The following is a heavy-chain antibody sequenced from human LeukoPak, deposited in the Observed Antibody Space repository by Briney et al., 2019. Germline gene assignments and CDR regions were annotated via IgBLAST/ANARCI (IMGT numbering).Heavy chain of an antibody. CDR1: GYTFTSYG. J-gene: IGHJ3*02. D-gene: IGHD2-2*01. Sequence: GASVKVSCKASGYTFTSYGISWVRQAPGQGLEWMGWISAYNGNTNYAQKLQGRVTMTTDTSTSTAYMELRSLRSDDTAVYYCARTIVVVPAAHDAFDIWGQGTMVTVSS. CDR3: ARTIVVVPAAHDAFDI. V-gene: IGHV1-18*01. CDR2: ISAYNGNT.